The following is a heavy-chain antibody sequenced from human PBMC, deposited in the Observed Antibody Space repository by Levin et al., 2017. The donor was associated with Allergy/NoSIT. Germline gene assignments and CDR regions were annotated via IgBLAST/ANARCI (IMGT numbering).Heavy chain of an antibody. D-gene: IGHD3-10*01. CDR1: GYTFTSYG. CDR2: ISAYNGNT. Sequence: GESLKISCKASGYTFTSYGISWVRQAPGQGLEWIGWISAYNGNTNYAQKLQGRVTMTTDTSTSTAYMELRSLRSDDTAVYYCARGEPSYGSGSYHIDPWGQGTLVTVSS. J-gene: IGHJ5*02. V-gene: IGHV1-18*01. CDR3: ARGEPSYGSGSYHIDP.